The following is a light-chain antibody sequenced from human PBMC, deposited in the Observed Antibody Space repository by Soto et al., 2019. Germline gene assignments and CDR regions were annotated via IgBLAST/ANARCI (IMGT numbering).Light chain of an antibody. CDR3: CSYTSSSTLV. Sequence: QSVLTQPASVSGSPGQSITISCTGTSSDVGGYNYVSWYQQHPGKAPKLMIYDVSNRPSGVSNRFSGSKSGNPASLTISGLQAEDEADYYCCSYTSSSTLVFGGGTKVTVL. V-gene: IGLV2-14*01. CDR2: DVS. CDR1: SSDVGGYNY. J-gene: IGLJ2*01.